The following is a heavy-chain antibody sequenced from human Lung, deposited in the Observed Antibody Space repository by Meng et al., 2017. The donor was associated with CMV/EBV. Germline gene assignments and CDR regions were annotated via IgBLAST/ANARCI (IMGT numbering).Heavy chain of an antibody. CDR2: INPRSGDS. CDR3: ARNNYYYDSSGPFGL. Sequence: GYTFGDYFIHWVGQAPGQGLEWMGWINPRSGDSKYAQKFQGRVTMTRDTAISATYMEVRRLTYDDTAVYYCARNNYYYDSSGPFGLWGQGALVTVSS. CDR1: GYTFGDYF. J-gene: IGHJ5*02. V-gene: IGHV1-2*02. D-gene: IGHD3-22*01.